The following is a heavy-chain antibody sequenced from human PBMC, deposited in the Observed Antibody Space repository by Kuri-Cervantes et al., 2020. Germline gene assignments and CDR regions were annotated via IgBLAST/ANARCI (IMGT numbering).Heavy chain of an antibody. Sequence: QMSCRASGYTFTSYYMHWVRQAPGQGLEWMGWISAYNGNTNYAQKLQGRVTMTTDTSTSTAYMELRSLRSDDTAVYYCARGGYSYGYSYYGMDGWGQGTTVTVSS. V-gene: IGHV1-18*04. CDR3: ARGGYSYGYSYYGMDG. CDR1: GYTFTSYY. J-gene: IGHJ6*02. D-gene: IGHD5-18*01. CDR2: ISAYNGNT.